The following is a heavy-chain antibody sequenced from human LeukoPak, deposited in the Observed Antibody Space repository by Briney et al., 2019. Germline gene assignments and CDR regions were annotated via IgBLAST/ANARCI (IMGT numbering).Heavy chain of an antibody. J-gene: IGHJ4*02. CDR2: ISFDGTDA. D-gene: IGHD3-22*01. V-gene: IGHV3-30*14. Sequence: PGTSLRLSCAASGFAFSSYAIHWVRQAPGKGLEWVAVISFDGTDAFYADSVKGRFTISRDNSKNTLYLQMSSLRAEDTAVYYCARGHSSGYFVGAWGQGTLVTVSS. CDR3: ARGHSSGYFVGA. CDR1: GFAFSSYA.